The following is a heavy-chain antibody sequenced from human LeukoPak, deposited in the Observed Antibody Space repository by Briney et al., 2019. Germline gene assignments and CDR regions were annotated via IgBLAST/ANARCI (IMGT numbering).Heavy chain of an antibody. Sequence: ASVKVSCTASGYTFTSYGISWVRQAPGQGLEWMGWISAYNGNTNYAQKLQGRVTMTTDTSTSTAYMELRSLRSDDTAVYYCARDVVTMVRGVINPVDYWGQGTLVTVSS. CDR1: GYTFTSYG. J-gene: IGHJ4*02. CDR3: ARDVVTMVRGVINPVDY. V-gene: IGHV1-18*01. D-gene: IGHD3-10*01. CDR2: ISAYNGNT.